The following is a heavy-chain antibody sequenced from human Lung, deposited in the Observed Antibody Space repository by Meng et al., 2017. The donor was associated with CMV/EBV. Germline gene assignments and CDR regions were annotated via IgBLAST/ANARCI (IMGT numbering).Heavy chain of an antibody. CDR3: ARDIEYNYDTSDYYYIHIDY. CDR2: MNPNNGGT. CDR1: GYTFTGYY. V-gene: IGHV1-2*02. Sequence: ASVKVSCKASGYTFTGYYMHWVRQAPGQGLEWMGWMNPNNGGTSYAQRFQGRVTMTSDTSINTAYMELSTLRSDDTAVYYCARDIEYNYDTSDYYYIHIDYWGQGXLVTVSS. D-gene: IGHD3-22*01. J-gene: IGHJ4*02.